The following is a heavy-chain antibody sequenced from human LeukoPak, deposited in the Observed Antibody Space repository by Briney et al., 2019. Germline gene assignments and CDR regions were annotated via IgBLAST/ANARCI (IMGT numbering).Heavy chain of an antibody. J-gene: IGHJ6*02. CDR1: GYTFTSYG. D-gene: IGHD2-8*01. Sequence: GASGKVSCKASGYTFTSYGISWVRQAPGQGLEWMGWISAYNGNTNYAQKRQGRVTMTTDTSTSTAYMELRSLRSDDTAVYYCARGVCTNGICYGPYYYYGMDVWGQGTTVTVSS. CDR3: ARGVCTNGICYGPYYYYGMDV. V-gene: IGHV1-18*01. CDR2: ISAYNGNT.